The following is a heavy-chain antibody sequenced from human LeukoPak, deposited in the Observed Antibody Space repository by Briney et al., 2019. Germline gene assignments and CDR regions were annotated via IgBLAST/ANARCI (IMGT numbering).Heavy chain of an antibody. CDR2: INQDGSEM. J-gene: IGHJ4*02. V-gene: IGHV3-7*01. CDR1: GFTFSNYW. Sequence: PGGSLRLSCAASGFTFSNYWMSWVRQAPGKGLEWLANINQDGSEMYYVDSVKGRFTISRDNGKNSLYLQINSLRADDTAVYYCARVYYDSSGYTHFDYWGQGTLVTVSS. CDR3: ARVYYDSSGYTHFDY. D-gene: IGHD3-22*01.